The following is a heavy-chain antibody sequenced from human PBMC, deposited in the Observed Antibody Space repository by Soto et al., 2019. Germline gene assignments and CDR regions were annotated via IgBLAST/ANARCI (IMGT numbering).Heavy chain of an antibody. J-gene: IGHJ4*02. CDR2: IVVGSGNT. CDR3: TIAVAGSRSLTAFDY. D-gene: IGHD6-19*01. V-gene: IGHV1-58*01. Sequence: SVKVSCKASGFTFTSSAVQWVRQARGQRLEWIGWIVVGSGNTNYAQKFQERVTITRDMSTSTAYMELSSLRSEDTAVYYCTIAVAGSRSLTAFDYWGQGTLVTVPQ. CDR1: GFTFTSSA.